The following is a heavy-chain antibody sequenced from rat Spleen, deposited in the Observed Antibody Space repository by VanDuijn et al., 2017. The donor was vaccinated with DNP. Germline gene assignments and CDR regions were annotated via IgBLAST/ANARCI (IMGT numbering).Heavy chain of an antibody. CDR3: TTEGYYYDGSYYYGVMDA. D-gene: IGHD1-12*02. Sequence: EVQLAESGGGLVQPGRSLKLSCAASGFTFSDYYMAWVRQAPKKGLEWVASISYEGSSTYYGDSVKGRFTISRDNAKSTLYLQMDSLRSEDTATYYCTTEGYYYDGSYYYGVMDAWGQGASVTVSS. CDR1: GFTFSDYY. J-gene: IGHJ4*01. V-gene: IGHV5-20*01. CDR2: ISYEGSST.